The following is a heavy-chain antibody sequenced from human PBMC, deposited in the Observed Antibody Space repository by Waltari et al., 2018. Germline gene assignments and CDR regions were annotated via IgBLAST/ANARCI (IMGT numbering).Heavy chain of an antibody. V-gene: IGHV4-39*01. CDR1: GASISNDSYY. J-gene: IGHJ5*02. Sequence: QLQLQESGPGLVKPSETLSLTCTVSGASISNDSYYWGWTRQPPGEGLGWIGSIYHTGSQSSNQSLKSRVTVSQDTPRNQFSLKLSSVTAADTALYYCARASRIMITFGGVIAFDPWGQGTLVTVSS. CDR3: ARASRIMITFGGVIAFDP. CDR2: IYHTGSQ. D-gene: IGHD3-16*02.